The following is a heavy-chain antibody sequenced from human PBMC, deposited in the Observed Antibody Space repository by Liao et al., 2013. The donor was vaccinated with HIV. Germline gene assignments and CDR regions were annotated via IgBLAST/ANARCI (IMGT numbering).Heavy chain of an antibody. CDR3: ARVKGAFDV. Sequence: QVQLQESGPGLVKPSATLSLSCTVSGVSISSYYWSWIRQSPGKGLEWIGYIFYSGQTDYNPSLKSRVSISLDTAKNQFSLKLSSVTAADTAVYYCARVKGAFDVWGLGTMVIVSS. CDR2: IFYSGQT. CDR1: GVSISSYY. V-gene: IGHV4-59*12. J-gene: IGHJ3*01.